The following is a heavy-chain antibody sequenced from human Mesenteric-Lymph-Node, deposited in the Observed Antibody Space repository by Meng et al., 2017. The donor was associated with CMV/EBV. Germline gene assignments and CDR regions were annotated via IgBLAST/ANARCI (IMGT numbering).Heavy chain of an antibody. Sequence: ASVKVSCKASGYTLISYYMHWLRQAPRQGLEWMGRIITYNGNTHYAQNVQGRVILITDTSTTTAHMELRSLRSDDTAVYYCARVEEGYYGSGSVSTWFDPWGQGTLVTVSS. CDR2: IITYNGNT. CDR1: GYTLISYY. V-gene: IGHV1/OR15-2*02. J-gene: IGHJ5*02. CDR3: ARVEEGYYGSGSVSTWFDP. D-gene: IGHD3-10*01.